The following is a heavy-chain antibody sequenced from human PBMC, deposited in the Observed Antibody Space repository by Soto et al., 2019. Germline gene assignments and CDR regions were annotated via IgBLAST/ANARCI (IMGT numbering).Heavy chain of an antibody. CDR3: ARGGSLNWYFDL. CDR1: GFTFSSYW. J-gene: IGHJ2*01. Sequence: EVQLVESGGGLVQPGGSLRLSCAASGFTFSSYWMHWVRQAPGKGLVLVSRVNSDGSSTSYADSVKGRFTISRDNAKNTLYLQMNSLRAEDTAVYYCARGGSLNWYFDLWGRGTLVTVSS. CDR2: VNSDGSST. V-gene: IGHV3-74*01. D-gene: IGHD1-26*01.